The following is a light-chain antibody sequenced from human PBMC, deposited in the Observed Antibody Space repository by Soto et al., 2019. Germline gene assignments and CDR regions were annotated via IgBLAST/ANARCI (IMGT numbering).Light chain of an antibody. V-gene: IGLV1-40*01. J-gene: IGLJ1*01. CDR2: GNS. CDR1: SSNIGAGYD. Sequence: QSVLTQPPPVSGAPGQRVTISCTGSSSNIGAGYDVHWYQQLPGTAPKLLIYGNSNRPSGAPDRFSGSKSGTSASLAITGLQAEDEADYYCQSYDSSLSGSYVFGTGTKVTVL. CDR3: QSYDSSLSGSYV.